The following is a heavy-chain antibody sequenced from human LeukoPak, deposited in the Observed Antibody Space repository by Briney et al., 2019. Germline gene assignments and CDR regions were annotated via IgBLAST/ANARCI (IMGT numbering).Heavy chain of an antibody. D-gene: IGHD3-10*01. J-gene: IGHJ4*02. V-gene: IGHV3-74*03. Sequence: PGGSLRLSCTASGFTFSSYWMHWVRQAPGKGLVWVSRINMNASTTTYADSVKGRFTITRDNANNTLYLQMNSLRAEDTAVYYCAKSFGSPYYFDYWGQGTLVTVSS. CDR3: AKSFGSPYYFDY. CDR2: INMNASTT. CDR1: GFTFSSYW.